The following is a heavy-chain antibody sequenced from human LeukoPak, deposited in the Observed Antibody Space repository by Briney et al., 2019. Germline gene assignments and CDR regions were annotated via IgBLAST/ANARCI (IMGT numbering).Heavy chain of an antibody. D-gene: IGHD3-3*01. V-gene: IGHV1-24*01. CDR2: FDPEDGET. Sequence: ASVKVSCKVSGYTLTELSMHWVRQAPGKGLEWMGGFDPEDGETIYAQKFQGRVTMTEDTSTDTAYMELSSLRSEDTAVYYCARESNFWSGYYFPLDYWGQGTLVTVSS. CDR3: ARESNFWSGYYFPLDY. CDR1: GYTLTELS. J-gene: IGHJ4*02.